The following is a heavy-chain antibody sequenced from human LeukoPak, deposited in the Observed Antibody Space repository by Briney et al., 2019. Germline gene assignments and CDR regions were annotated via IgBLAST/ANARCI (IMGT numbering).Heavy chain of an antibody. V-gene: IGHV4-59*01. CDR3: ARDRDGFYGMDV. Sequence: PSETLSLACTVSGGSISSDYWSWIRQPPGKGLEWIGYIYYSGSTNYNPSLKSRVTISVDTSKNQFSLKLSSVTAADTAVYYCARDRDGFYGMDVWGQGTTVTVSS. D-gene: IGHD3-10*01. CDR1: GGSISSDY. CDR2: IYYSGST. J-gene: IGHJ6*02.